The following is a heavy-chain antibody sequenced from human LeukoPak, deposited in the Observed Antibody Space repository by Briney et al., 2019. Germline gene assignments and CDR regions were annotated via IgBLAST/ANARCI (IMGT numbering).Heavy chain of an antibody. CDR1: GYTFTSNY. V-gene: IGHV1-46*01. CDR3: ARDQEGFDY. CDR2: IYPRDGST. Sequence: ASVKVSCKASGYTFTSNYIHWVRQAPGQGLEWMGMIYPRDGSTSYAQKFQGRVTVTRDTSTSTVRMELSGLRSEDTAVYYCARDQEGFDYWGQGTLVTVSS. J-gene: IGHJ4*02.